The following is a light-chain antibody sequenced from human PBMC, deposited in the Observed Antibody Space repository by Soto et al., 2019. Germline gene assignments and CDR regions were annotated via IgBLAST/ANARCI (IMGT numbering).Light chain of an antibody. Sequence: EIVLTQSPATLSLSPGERDTLSCRASRSVGNNLAWYQKKPGQAPGLLIYAASTRATGIPARFSGSGSGTDFTLTISSLEPEDFAVYYCQQHADWPLTFGGGTKVEIK. CDR3: QQHADWPLT. J-gene: IGKJ4*01. V-gene: IGKV3-11*01. CDR1: RSVGNN. CDR2: AAS.